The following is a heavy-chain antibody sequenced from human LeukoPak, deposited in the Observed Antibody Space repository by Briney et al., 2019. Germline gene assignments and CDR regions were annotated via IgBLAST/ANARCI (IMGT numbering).Heavy chain of an antibody. V-gene: IGHV4-34*01. CDR2: INHSGSA. Sequence: KASETLSLTCAVYGGSFSGYYWSWIRQPPGKGLEWIGEINHSGSANYNPSLKSQVTISVDTSKNQFSLKLSSVTAADTAVYYCAKTRDDLLVGHIDYWGQGTLVTVSS. D-gene: IGHD3/OR15-3a*01. CDR3: AKTRDDLLVGHIDY. CDR1: GGSFSGYY. J-gene: IGHJ4*02.